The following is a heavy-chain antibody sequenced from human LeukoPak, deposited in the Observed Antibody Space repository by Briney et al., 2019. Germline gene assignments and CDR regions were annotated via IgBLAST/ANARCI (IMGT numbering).Heavy chain of an antibody. V-gene: IGHV1-69*05. J-gene: IGHJ4*02. D-gene: IGHD2-2*01. CDR1: GGTFSSYA. CDR3: ARPRGYCSSTSCYTPFDY. CDR2: IIPIFGTA. Sequence: VASVKVSCKASGGTFSSYAISWVRQAPGQGLEWMGGIIPIFGTANYAQKFQGRVTITTDESTSTAYMELSSLRSEDTAVYYCARPRGYCSSTSCYTPFDYWGQGTLVTLSS.